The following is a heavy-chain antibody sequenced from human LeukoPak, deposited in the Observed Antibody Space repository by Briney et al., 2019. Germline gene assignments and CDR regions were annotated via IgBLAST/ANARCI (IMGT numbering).Heavy chain of an antibody. D-gene: IGHD6-13*01. CDR2: ISFDGTTK. CDR1: GFTVSTSV. Sequence: PGNSLRLSCAASGFTVSTSVMHWVRQAPGKGLDWAAIISFDGTTKYYADSVKGRFTISRDNSKNTLYLQMNSLRAEDTAVYYCARDTGYSSSWYPLDAFDIWGQGTMVTVSS. V-gene: IGHV3-30*03. J-gene: IGHJ3*02. CDR3: ARDTGYSSSWYPLDAFDI.